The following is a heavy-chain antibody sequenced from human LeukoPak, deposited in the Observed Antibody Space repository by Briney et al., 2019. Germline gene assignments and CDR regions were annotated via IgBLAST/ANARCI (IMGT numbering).Heavy chain of an antibody. D-gene: IGHD3-22*01. CDR2: INPSDGST. Sequence: ASVKVSCKVSGYTLTELSMHWVRQAPGQGLEWMGIINPSDGSTTYAQKFQGRVTMTRDTSTSTVYMELSSLRSEDTAAYYCATDGRSYDSSAYYYFDYWGQGTLVTVSS. CDR1: GYTLTELS. CDR3: ATDGRSYDSSAYYYFDY. V-gene: IGHV1-46*01. J-gene: IGHJ4*02.